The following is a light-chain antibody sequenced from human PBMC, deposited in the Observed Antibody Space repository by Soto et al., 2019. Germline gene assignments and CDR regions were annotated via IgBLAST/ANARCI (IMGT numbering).Light chain of an antibody. Sequence: QSALTQPASVSGSPGQSITISCTGTNSDVGGYNYVSWYQQHPGTAPKLMIYDVSNRPSGVSNRFSGSKSGNTASLTISGLQAEDEADYYCSSYTTSSTYYVFGTGTKVTVL. CDR1: NSDVGGYNY. J-gene: IGLJ1*01. CDR3: SSYTTSSTYYV. CDR2: DVS. V-gene: IGLV2-14*01.